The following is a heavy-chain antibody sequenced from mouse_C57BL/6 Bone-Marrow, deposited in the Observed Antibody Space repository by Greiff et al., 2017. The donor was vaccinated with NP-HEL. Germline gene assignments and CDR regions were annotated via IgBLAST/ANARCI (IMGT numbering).Heavy chain of an antibody. Sequence: EVHLVESGGGLVQPKGSLKLSCAASGFTFNTYAMHWVRQAPGKGLEWVARIRSKSSNYATYHADSVKDRFTISRAKSQSMLYQQRNNLKTEDAVMYYCVRDSNYDYFDYWGQGTTLTVSS. CDR3: VRDSNYDYFDY. D-gene: IGHD2-5*01. CDR1: GFTFNTYA. V-gene: IGHV10-3*01. CDR2: IRSKSSNYAT. J-gene: IGHJ2*01.